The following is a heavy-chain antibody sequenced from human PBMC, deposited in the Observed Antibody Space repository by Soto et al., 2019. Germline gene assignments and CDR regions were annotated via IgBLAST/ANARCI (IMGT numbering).Heavy chain of an antibody. CDR1: SAPVSSSTYT. Sequence: QLQLQESGPGLVKPSETLSLTCTVSSAPVSSSTYTWGWIRQPPGKGLEWIGSIYYSGSTYYNPSLNSRATVSVDTSKNQFSLKVTSGTAADTAVYYCARLHGYCISSSCHGHYAMDVWGQGTTVTVSS. CDR2: IYYSGST. J-gene: IGHJ6*02. CDR3: ARLHGYCISSSCHGHYAMDV. V-gene: IGHV4-39*01. D-gene: IGHD2-2*01.